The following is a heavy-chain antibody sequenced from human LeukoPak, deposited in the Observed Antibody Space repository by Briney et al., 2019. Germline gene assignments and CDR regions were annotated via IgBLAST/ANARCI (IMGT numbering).Heavy chain of an antibody. CDR2: INAGNGNT. CDR1: GYTFTSYA. D-gene: IGHD3-10*01. Sequence: ASVKVSCKASGYTFTSYAMHWVRQAPGQRLEWMGWINAGNGNTKYSQKFQGRVTITRDTSASTACMELSSLRSEDTAVYYCARGGYYGSGSFVDHAFDIWGQGTMVTVSS. CDR3: ARGGYYGSGSFVDHAFDI. V-gene: IGHV1-3*01. J-gene: IGHJ3*02.